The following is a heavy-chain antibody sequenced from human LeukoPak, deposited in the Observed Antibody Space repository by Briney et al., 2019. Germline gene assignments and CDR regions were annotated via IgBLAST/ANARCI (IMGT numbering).Heavy chain of an antibody. CDR1: GGSIGSSSYY. J-gene: IGHJ5*02. D-gene: IGHD3-10*01. CDR3: ARDLGIWFGESNWFDP. CDR2: IYYSGST. Sequence: PSETLSLTCTVSGGSIGSSSYYWGWLRQPPGKGLEWIGSIYYSGSTYYNPSLKSRVTISVDASKSHFSLKLSSVTAADTAVYYCARDLGIWFGESNWFDPWGQGTLVTVSS. V-gene: IGHV4-39*02.